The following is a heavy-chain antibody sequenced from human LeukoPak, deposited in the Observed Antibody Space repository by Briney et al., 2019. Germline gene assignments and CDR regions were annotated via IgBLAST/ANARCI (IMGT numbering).Heavy chain of an antibody. V-gene: IGHV4-34*01. D-gene: IGHD2-15*01. Sequence: SETLSLTCAVYGGSFSGYHWSWIRQPPGKGLEWIGEINHSGSTNYNPSLKSRVTISVDTSKNQFSLKLSSVTAADTAVYYCARGGGYCSGGSCYSESDAFDIWGQGTMVTVSS. CDR1: GGSFSGYH. J-gene: IGHJ3*02. CDR3: ARGGGYCSGGSCYSESDAFDI. CDR2: INHSGST.